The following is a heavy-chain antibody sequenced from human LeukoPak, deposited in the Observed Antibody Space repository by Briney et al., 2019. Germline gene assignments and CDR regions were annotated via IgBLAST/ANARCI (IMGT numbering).Heavy chain of an antibody. Sequence: GGSLRLSCAASGFTFSSYSMNWVRQAPGKGLEWVSSTSSSSSYISYEDSVKGRFTISRDNAKNSLYLQMNSLRAEDTAVYYCARGGYYYYSSGYYRFSGEIDYWGQGTLVTVSS. CDR1: GFTFSSYS. D-gene: IGHD3-22*01. J-gene: IGHJ4*02. CDR3: ARGGYYYYSSGYYRFSGEIDY. CDR2: TSSSSSYI. V-gene: IGHV3-21*01.